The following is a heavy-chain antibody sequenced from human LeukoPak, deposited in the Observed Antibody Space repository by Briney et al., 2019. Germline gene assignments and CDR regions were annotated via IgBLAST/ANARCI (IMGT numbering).Heavy chain of an antibody. Sequence: GRSLRLSCAASGFTFSSYGMHWVRQAPGKGLEWVAVISYDGSNKYYADSVKGRFTISRDNSKNTLYLQMNSLRAEDTAVYYCAKDHGGEYYYDSSGYTYWGQGTLVTVSS. CDR2: ISYDGSNK. J-gene: IGHJ4*02. V-gene: IGHV3-30*18. D-gene: IGHD3-22*01. CDR1: GFTFSSYG. CDR3: AKDHGGEYYYDSSGYTY.